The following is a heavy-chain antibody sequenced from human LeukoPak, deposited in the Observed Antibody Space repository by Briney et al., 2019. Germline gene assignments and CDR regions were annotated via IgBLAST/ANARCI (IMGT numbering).Heavy chain of an antibody. Sequence: PSETLSLTCTVSGGSISSSRYYWGWIRQPPGKGLEWIGTIYYSGTTYYNPSLKSRVTISLDTSKNQFSLKLSSVTAADTAIYYCARDFSSGSTVYYYYYMDVWGKGTTVTVSS. CDR1: GGSISSSRYY. V-gene: IGHV4-39*07. CDR2: IYYSGTT. CDR3: ARDFSSGSTVYYYYYMDV. J-gene: IGHJ6*03. D-gene: IGHD6-25*01.